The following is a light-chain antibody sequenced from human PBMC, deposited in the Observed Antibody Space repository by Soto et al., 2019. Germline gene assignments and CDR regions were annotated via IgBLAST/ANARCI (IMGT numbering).Light chain of an antibody. Sequence: QSVLTQPASVSGSPGQSITISCTGTSSDVGGYNYVSWYQQHPGKAPKPMIYEVSNRPSGVSNRFSGSKSGNTASLTISGLQAEDEADCYCSSYTSSSTLVFGGGTKLTVL. V-gene: IGLV2-14*01. J-gene: IGLJ2*01. CDR3: SSYTSSSTLV. CDR1: SSDVGGYNY. CDR2: EVS.